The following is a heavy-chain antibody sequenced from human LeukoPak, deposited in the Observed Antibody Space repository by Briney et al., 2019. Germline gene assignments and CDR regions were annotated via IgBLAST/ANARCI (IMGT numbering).Heavy chain of an antibody. V-gene: IGHV1-2*02. D-gene: IGHD1-1*01. CDR3: ARGARTTGTTTYFDY. Sequence: ASVKVSRKASGYTFTDYFMHWVRQAPGQGLEWMGWINPDSGGTNSAQKFQGGVTMTRDTSISTAYMELTRLRSDDTAVYYCARGARTTGTTTYFDYWGQGTLVTVSS. J-gene: IGHJ4*02. CDR1: GYTFTDYF. CDR2: INPDSGGT.